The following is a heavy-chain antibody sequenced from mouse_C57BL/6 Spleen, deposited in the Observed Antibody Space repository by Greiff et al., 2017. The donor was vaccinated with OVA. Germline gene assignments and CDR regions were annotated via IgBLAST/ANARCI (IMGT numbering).Heavy chain of an antibody. J-gene: IGHJ4*01. D-gene: IGHD2-2*01. Sequence: VQLQQSGAELVMPGASVKLSCKASGYTFTSYWMHWVKQRPGQGLEWIGEIDPSDSYTNYNQKFKGKSTLTVDKSSSTAYMQLSSLTSEDSAVYYCARRGFYGYYDAMDYWGQGTSVTVSS. CDR1: GYTFTSYW. CDR3: ARRGFYGYYDAMDY. CDR2: IDPSDSYT. V-gene: IGHV1-69*01.